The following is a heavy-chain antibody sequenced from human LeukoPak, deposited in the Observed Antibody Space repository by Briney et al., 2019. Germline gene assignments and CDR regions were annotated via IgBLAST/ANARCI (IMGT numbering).Heavy chain of an antibody. J-gene: IGHJ3*02. CDR3: ARHATHRGAFDI. D-gene: IGHD3-16*01. V-gene: IGHV4-39*01. Sequence: GSLRLSCAASGFTVSSNYMSWVRQAPGKGLEWIGSIYYSGSTYYNPSLKSRVTISVDTSKNQFSLKLSSVTAADTAVYYCARHATHRGAFDIWGQGTMVTVSS. CDR1: GFTVSSNY. CDR2: IYYSGST.